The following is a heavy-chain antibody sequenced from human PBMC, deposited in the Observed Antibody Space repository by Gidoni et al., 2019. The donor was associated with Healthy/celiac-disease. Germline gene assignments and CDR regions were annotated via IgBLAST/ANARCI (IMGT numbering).Heavy chain of an antibody. CDR1: GFTFSSYW. Sequence: EVQLVESGGGLVQPGGSLRLSWAASGFTFSSYWMHWLRQAPGKGLVCVSRINSDGSSTSYADAVKGRFTISRDNAKNTLYLQMNSLRAEDTAVYYCARELSVAARPINWFDPWGQGTLVTVSS. D-gene: IGHD6-6*01. V-gene: IGHV3-74*01. J-gene: IGHJ5*02. CDR3: ARELSVAARPINWFDP. CDR2: INSDGSST.